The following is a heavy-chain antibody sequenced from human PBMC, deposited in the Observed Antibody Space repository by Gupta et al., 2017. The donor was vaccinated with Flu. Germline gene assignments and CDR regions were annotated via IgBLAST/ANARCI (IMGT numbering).Heavy chain of an antibody. J-gene: IGHJ6*02. CDR2: IYTSGST. V-gene: IGHV4-61*02. Sequence: QVQLQESGPGLVKPSQTLSLTCTVSGGSISSGSYYWSWIRQPAGKGLEWIGRIYTSGSTNYNPSLKSRVTISVDTSKNQFSLKLSSVTAADTAVYYCARESSLWFGELEYGMDVWGQGTTVTVSS. CDR3: ARESSLWFGELEYGMDV. D-gene: IGHD3-10*01. CDR1: GGSISSGSYY.